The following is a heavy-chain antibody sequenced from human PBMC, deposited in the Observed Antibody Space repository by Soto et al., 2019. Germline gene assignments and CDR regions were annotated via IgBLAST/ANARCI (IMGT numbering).Heavy chain of an antibody. D-gene: IGHD3-3*01. CDR3: ARSYYDFWSGYSKGFDY. CDR2: IYYSGST. CDR1: GGSISSGGYY. Sequence: PSETLSLTCTVSGGSISSGGYYWSWIRQHPGKGLEWIGYIYYSGSTYYNPSLKSRVTISVDTSKNQFSLKLSSVTAADTAVYYCARSYYDFWSGYSKGFDYWGQGTLVTVSS. J-gene: IGHJ4*02. V-gene: IGHV4-31*03.